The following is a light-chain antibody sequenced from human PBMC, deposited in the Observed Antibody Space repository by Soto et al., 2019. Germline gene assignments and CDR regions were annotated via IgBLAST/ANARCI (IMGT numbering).Light chain of an antibody. V-gene: IGKV3-20*01. J-gene: IGKJ2*01. CDR1: QSVDSSF. CDR3: QHYGASPYT. CDR2: GAS. Sequence: EIVLTQSPGTLSLSPGERATLSCRASQSVDSSFLAWYQQKPGQAPRLLIYGASSRATGIPDRFSGSGSGTDFTLTLSRLEPEDFAVYYCQHYGASPYTFGQGTRLEIK.